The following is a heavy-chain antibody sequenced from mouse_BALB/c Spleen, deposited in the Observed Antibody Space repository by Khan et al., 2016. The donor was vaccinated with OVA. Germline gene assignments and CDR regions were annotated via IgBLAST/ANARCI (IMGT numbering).Heavy chain of an antibody. D-gene: IGHD2-1*01. CDR1: GFTFSSFG. CDR2: ISSGSITL. J-gene: IGHJ3*01. CDR3: ARGNWAWFAY. V-gene: IGHV5-17*02. Sequence: EVKLVESGGGLVQPGGSRKLSCAASGFTFSSFGMHWVRQAPEKGLEWVAYISSGSITLYYADTVKGRVTISRDNPRNTLFLQMTSLRSEDTAIYYCARGNWAWFAYWGQGTLVTVSA.